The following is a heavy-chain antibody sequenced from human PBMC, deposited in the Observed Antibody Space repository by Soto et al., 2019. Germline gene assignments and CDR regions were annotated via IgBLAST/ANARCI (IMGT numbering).Heavy chain of an antibody. CDR1: GFTFGDSY. V-gene: IGHV3-11*06. CDR2: ISPGSRYP. J-gene: IGHJ5*02. D-gene: IGHD2-15*01. CDR3: VRGGGGGLFDP. Sequence: PGGSLRLSCAGSGFTFGDSYMSWIRQAPGKGLEWLSYISPGSRYPAYADSVKGRFTISRDNAERSLYLQMMSLTAEDTAIYYCVRGGGGGLFDPWGQGTMVTV.